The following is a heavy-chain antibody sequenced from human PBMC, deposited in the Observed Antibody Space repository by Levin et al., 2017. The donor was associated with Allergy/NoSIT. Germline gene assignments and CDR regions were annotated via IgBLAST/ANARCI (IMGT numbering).Heavy chain of an antibody. D-gene: IGHD3-10*01. V-gene: IGHV3-53*01. CDR1: GFTVSSNY. CDR2: IYSGGST. Sequence: GESLKISCAASGFTVSSNYMSWVRQAPGKGLEWVSVIYSGGSTYYADSVKGRFTISRDNSKNTLYLQMNSLRAEDTAVYYCARSGTYYYGSGNYYIDYWGQGTLVTVSS. J-gene: IGHJ4*02. CDR3: ARSGTYYYGSGNYYIDY.